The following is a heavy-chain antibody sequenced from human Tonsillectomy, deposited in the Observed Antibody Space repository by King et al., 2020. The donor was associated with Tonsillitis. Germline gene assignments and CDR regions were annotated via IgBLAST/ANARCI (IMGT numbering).Heavy chain of an antibody. CDR3: AREKRRWVGELQAGAVRY. D-gene: IGHD3-10*01. V-gene: IGHV1-46*01. Sequence: QLVQSGAEVKKPGASVKVSCKASGYTFTSYYMHWVRQAPGQGLEWMGIINPSGGSTSYAQKFQGRVTMTRDTSTSTDYMELSSLRSEDTAVYYCAREKRRWVGELQAGAVRYWGQGTLVTVSS. CDR2: INPSGGST. CDR1: GYTFTSYY. J-gene: IGHJ4*02.